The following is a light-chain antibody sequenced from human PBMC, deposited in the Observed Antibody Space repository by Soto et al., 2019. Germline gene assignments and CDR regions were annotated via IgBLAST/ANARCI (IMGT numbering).Light chain of an antibody. J-gene: IGKJ1*01. Sequence: EIVMTLSPATLSVSKGERATLSCRASQTVRNNYLAWYQQKPGQAPRLLIYGASTRATGIPDRFGGSGSGTDFTLTISRLEPEDFAVYYCQQYGSSLWTFGQGTKVDI. CDR3: QQYGSSLWT. CDR2: GAS. V-gene: IGKV3-20*01. CDR1: QTVRNNY.